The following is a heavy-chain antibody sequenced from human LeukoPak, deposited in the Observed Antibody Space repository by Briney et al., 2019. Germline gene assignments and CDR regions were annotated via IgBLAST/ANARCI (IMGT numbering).Heavy chain of an antibody. J-gene: IGHJ6*03. V-gene: IGHV1-18*01. CDR3: ARGDMVRGLYYMDV. D-gene: IGHD3-10*01. Sequence: ASVKVSCKASGYTFTTYDIYWVRQAPGQGLEWMGWISPYNANTNYAQKLQGRVTMTTDTSTSTAYMDLRSLRSDDTAVYYCARGDMVRGLYYMDVWGRGTTVTVSS. CDR2: ISPYNANT. CDR1: GYTFTTYD.